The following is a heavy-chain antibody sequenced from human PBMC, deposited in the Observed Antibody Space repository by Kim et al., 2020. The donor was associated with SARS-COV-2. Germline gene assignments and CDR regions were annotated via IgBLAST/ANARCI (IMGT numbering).Heavy chain of an antibody. J-gene: IGHJ3*02. D-gene: IGHD2-2*01. V-gene: IGHV3-7*01. CDR2: IKQDGSEK. CDR3: ARMGLGYCSSTRCFSAFDI. CDR1: GFTFSSYW. Sequence: GGSLRLSCAASGFTFSSYWMSWVRQAPGKGLEWVANIKQDGSEKYYVDSVKGRFTISRDNAKNSLYLQMNSLRAEDTAVYYCARMGLGYCSSTRCFSAFDIWGQGTMV.